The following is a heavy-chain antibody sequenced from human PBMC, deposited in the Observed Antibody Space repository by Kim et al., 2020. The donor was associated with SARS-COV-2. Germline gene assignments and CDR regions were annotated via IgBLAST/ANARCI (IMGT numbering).Heavy chain of an antibody. D-gene: IGHD3-10*01. CDR3: ARRHLYYYGSGSYYNYFDY. J-gene: IGHJ4*02. V-gene: IGHV4-39*01. CDR2: IYYSGST. CDR1: GGSISSSSYY. Sequence: SETLSLTCTVSGGSISSSSYYWGWIRQPPGKGLEWIGSIYYSGSTYYNPSLKSRVTISVDTSKNQFSLKLSSVTAADTAVYYCARRHLYYYGSGSYYNYFDYWGQGTLVTVSS.